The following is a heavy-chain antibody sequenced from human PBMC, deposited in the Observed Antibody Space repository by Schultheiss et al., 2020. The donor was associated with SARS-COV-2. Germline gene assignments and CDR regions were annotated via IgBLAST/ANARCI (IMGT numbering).Heavy chain of an antibody. Sequence: SETLSLTCAVYGGSFSGYYWSWIRQPPGKGLEWIGEINHSRSANYNPSLKSRVTISVVASKNQFSLKLSSVTAADTAVYYCAREVSGWSREIDYWGQGTLVNVSS. D-gene: IGHD6-19*01. CDR3: AREVSGWSREIDY. CDR2: INHSRSA. J-gene: IGHJ4*02. V-gene: IGHV4-34*01. CDR1: GGSFSGYY.